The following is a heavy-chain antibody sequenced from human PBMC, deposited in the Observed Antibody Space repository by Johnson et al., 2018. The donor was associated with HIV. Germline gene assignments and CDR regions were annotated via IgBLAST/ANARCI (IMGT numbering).Heavy chain of an antibody. CDR2: INWSGGGT. V-gene: IGHV3-20*04. Sequence: VQLVESGGDVVRPGGSLRISCVASGFKLYEYDVSWVRQVPGKGLEWVSGINWSGGGTAYADSVKGRFTVSSDNAKNSLYWQMNSLRAEDTALYYCARAMYYYDTSGYLIRPRAFDIWGQGTVVTVSS. CDR3: ARAMYYYDTSGYLIRPRAFDI. CDR1: GFKLYEYD. J-gene: IGHJ3*02. D-gene: IGHD3-22*01.